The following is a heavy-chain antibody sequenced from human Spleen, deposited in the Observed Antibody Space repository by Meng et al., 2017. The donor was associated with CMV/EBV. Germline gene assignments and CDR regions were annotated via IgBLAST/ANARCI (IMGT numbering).Heavy chain of an antibody. J-gene: IGHJ5*02. V-gene: IGHV4-34*01. CDR2: INHSGNT. Sequence: QARGPGRFNPSATMSPTCAVYVGSASGYYWSWSRQPPGKGLEWIGEINHSGNTNDNPSLKSRVTISVDTSKNQFSLKLSSVTAADTAVYYCARVIVVVPAARWAQLNWFDPWGQGTLVTVSS. CDR1: VGSASGYY. D-gene: IGHD2-2*01. CDR3: ARVIVVVPAARWAQLNWFDP.